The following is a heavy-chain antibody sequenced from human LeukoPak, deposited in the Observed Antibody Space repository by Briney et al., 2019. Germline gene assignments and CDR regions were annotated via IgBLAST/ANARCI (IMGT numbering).Heavy chain of an antibody. D-gene: IGHD4-17*01. V-gene: IGHV3-23*01. Sequence: GGSLRLSCAASGFTFSSYAMSWVRQAPGKGLEWVSAISGSGGSTYYADSVKGRFTISRDNSKNTLYLQMNSLKTEDTAVYYCTTEGLMTTVTTYFDYWGQGTLVTVSS. CDR2: ISGSGGST. CDR1: GFTFSSYA. J-gene: IGHJ4*02. CDR3: TTEGLMTTVTTYFDY.